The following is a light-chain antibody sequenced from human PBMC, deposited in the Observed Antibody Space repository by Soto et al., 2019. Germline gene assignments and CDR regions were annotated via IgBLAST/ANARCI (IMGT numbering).Light chain of an antibody. Sequence: DIPMTQSPSTLSASVGDRVTITCRASQTVDNWVAWYQQKPGKAPKFLIYDASNLESGVPSRFSGRGSGTEFTLTISSLQPDDFATYYCQRYNSKSRTFGQGTRV. CDR1: QTVDNW. CDR2: DAS. V-gene: IGKV1-5*01. J-gene: IGKJ1*01. CDR3: QRYNSKSRT.